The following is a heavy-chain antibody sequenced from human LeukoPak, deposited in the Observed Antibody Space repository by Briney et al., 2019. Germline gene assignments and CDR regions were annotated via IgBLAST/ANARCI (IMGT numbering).Heavy chain of an antibody. J-gene: IGHJ4*02. CDR1: GYTFTSYG. CDR3: ARDLDSGWYYFDY. CDR2: INPNSGGT. V-gene: IGHV1-2*02. Sequence: ASVKVSCKASGYTFTSYGISWVRQAPGQGLEWMGWINPNSGGTNYAQKFQGRVTMTRDTSISAAYMELSRLRSDDTAVYYCARDLDSGWYYFDYWGQGTLVTVSS. D-gene: IGHD6-19*01.